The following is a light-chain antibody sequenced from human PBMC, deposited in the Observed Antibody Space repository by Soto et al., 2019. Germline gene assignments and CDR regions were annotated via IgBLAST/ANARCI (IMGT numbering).Light chain of an antibody. CDR3: QDYGSSEWT. J-gene: IGKJ1*01. CDR2: GAS. Sequence: EIVLTHSPGTLSLSPGERVTLSFRSSQSVRSNYLAWYQQKPGQAPRLLIYGASTRASGIPERFSGSGSGTDFTLTISRLAPEDFAVYYCQDYGSSEWTFGQGTKVDIK. CDR1: QSVRSNY. V-gene: IGKV3-20*01.